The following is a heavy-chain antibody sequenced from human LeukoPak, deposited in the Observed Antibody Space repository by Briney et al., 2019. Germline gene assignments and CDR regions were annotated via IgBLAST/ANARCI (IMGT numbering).Heavy chain of an antibody. CDR1: GITFSGYA. J-gene: IGHJ4*02. CDR3: AKSGDPYSGYEAY. Sequence: GGSLRLSCAASGITFSGYAMNWVRQAPGKGLEWVSSISGSDSSTYYADSVKGRFTISRDNSKNTLYLQMNSLRAEDTAVYYCAKSGDPYSGYEAYWGQGTLVTVSS. D-gene: IGHD5-12*01. V-gene: IGHV3-23*01. CDR2: ISGSDSST.